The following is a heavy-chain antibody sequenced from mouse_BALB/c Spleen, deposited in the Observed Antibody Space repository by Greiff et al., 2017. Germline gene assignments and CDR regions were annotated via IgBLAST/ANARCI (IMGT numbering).Heavy chain of an antibody. CDR1: GFNIKDTY. D-gene: IGHD3-2*01. V-gene: IGHV14-3*02. CDR2: IDPANGNT. CDR3: ALDSSGSYAMDY. J-gene: IGHJ4*01. Sequence: VQLQQSGAELVKPGASVKLSCTASGFNIKDTYMHWVKQRPEQGLEWIGRIDPANGNTKYDPKFQGKATITADTSSNTAYLQLSSLTSEDTAVYYCALDSSGSYAMDYWGQGTSVTVSS.